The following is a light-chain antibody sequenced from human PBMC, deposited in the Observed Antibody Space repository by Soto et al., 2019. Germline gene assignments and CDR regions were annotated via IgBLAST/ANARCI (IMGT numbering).Light chain of an antibody. V-gene: IGKV3-15*01. Sequence: EIVMTQSPASLSVSPGDGATLSCRASQSVASNVAWYQQKPGQGPRLLIHGASTRAVGVPARFSGSGSVTDFTLTISILQSEDFAVYYCQQYHNWPPQYTFGQGTKLQIK. CDR2: GAS. CDR3: QQYHNWPPQYT. CDR1: QSVASN. J-gene: IGKJ2*01.